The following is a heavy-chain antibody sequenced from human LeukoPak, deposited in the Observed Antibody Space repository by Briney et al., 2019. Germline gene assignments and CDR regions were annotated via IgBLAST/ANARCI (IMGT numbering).Heavy chain of an antibody. Sequence: PGGPLRLSCAPSGHTFSIYWMHCVRQAPGKGLVWVSRINSDGSSTNYADSVKGRFTISRDNAKNTLYLQMNSLRAEDTAVYNYSIDLGYTSGLDYWGQGTLVTVSS. J-gene: IGHJ4*02. CDR2: INSDGSST. CDR3: SIDLGYTSGLDY. D-gene: IGHD3-16*02. V-gene: IGHV3-74*01. CDR1: GHTFSIYW.